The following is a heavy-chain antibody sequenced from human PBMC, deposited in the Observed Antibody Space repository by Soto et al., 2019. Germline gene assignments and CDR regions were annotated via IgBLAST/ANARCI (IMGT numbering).Heavy chain of an antibody. CDR3: ARWGEAAAGPDYYYYYMDV. Sequence: ASVKVSCKASGYTFTSYAMHWVRQAPGQRLEWMGWINAGNGNTKYSQKFQGRVTITRDTSASTAYMELSSLRSEDTAVYYCARWGEAAAGPDYYYYYMDVWGKGTKVTVSS. D-gene: IGHD6-13*01. CDR2: INAGNGNT. J-gene: IGHJ6*03. CDR1: GYTFTSYA. V-gene: IGHV1-3*01.